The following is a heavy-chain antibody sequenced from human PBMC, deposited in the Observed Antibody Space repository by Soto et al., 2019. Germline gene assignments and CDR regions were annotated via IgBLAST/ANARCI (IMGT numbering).Heavy chain of an antibody. Sequence: PGGSLRLSCGAPGVTFKDYGRHWVRQAPGKGREWVAVISYDGKQTYYADSVKGRFTISKDKSKRTLFLQMNSLTVDDTAFYYCARDGWGSNWYFDLWGRGTLVTVSS. CDR2: ISYDGKQT. V-gene: IGHV3-30*03. J-gene: IGHJ2*01. D-gene: IGHD3-16*01. CDR3: ARDGWGSNWYFDL. CDR1: GVTFKDYG.